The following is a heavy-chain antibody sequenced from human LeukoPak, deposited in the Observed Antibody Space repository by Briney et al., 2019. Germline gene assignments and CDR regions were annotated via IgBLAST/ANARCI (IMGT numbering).Heavy chain of an antibody. J-gene: IGHJ4*02. D-gene: IGHD3-22*01. CDR1: GGTFSSYA. CDR3: ARASYYYDSSGYRFDY. V-gene: IGHV1-69*13. Sequence: ASVKVSCKASGGTFSSYAISWVRQAPGQGLEWMGGIIPIFGTANYAQKFQGRVTITADESTSTAYMELSSLRSEDTAAYYCARASYYYDSSGYRFDYWGQGTLVTVSS. CDR2: IIPIFGTA.